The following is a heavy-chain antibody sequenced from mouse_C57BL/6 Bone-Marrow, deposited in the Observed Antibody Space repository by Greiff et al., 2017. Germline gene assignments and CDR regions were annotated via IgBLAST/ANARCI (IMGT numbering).Heavy chain of an antibody. Sequence: QVQLQQPGTELVKPGASVKLSCKASGYTFTSYWMHWVKQRPGQGLEWIGNINPSNGGTNYNEKFKSKATLTVDKSSSTAYMQLSSLTSEDSAVYYGARGGWLLPGLPYWGQGTLVTVSA. V-gene: IGHV1-53*01. CDR1: GYTFTSYW. CDR3: ARGGWLLPGLPY. D-gene: IGHD2-3*01. CDR2: INPSNGGT. J-gene: IGHJ3*01.